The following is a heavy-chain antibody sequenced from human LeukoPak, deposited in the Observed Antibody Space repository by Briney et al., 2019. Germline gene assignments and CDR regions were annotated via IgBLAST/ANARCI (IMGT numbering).Heavy chain of an antibody. CDR1: GYTFTSYY. Sequence: GASVKVSCKASGYTFTSYYMHWVRQAPGQGLEWMGIINPSGGSTSYAQKFQGRVTMTRDMSTSTVYMELSSLRSEDTAVYYCARGVTGTTSFLYYYYYMDVWGKGTTVTVSS. V-gene: IGHV1-46*01. D-gene: IGHD1-7*01. J-gene: IGHJ6*03. CDR2: INPSGGST. CDR3: ARGVTGTTSFLYYYYYMDV.